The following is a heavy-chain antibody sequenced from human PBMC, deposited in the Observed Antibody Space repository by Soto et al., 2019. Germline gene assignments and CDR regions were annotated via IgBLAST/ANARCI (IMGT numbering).Heavy chain of an antibody. CDR3: AGRLEAEWLVDY. CDR2: ISSSGSTI. Sequence: PGGSLRLSCAASGFTFSDYYMSWIRQAPGKGLEWVSYISSSGSTIYYADSVKGRFTISRDNAKNSLYLQMNSLRAEDTAVYYCAGRLEAEWLVDYWGQGTLVTVSS. CDR1: GFTFSDYY. D-gene: IGHD6-19*01. V-gene: IGHV3-11*01. J-gene: IGHJ4*02.